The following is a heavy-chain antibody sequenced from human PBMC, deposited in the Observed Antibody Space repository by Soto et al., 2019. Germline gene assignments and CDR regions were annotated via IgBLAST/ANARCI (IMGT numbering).Heavy chain of an antibody. CDR3: ARRYGYYFDY. V-gene: IGHV4-59*08. D-gene: IGHD4-17*01. CDR2: IYYSGST. CDR1: GGSISSYY. Sequence: QVQLQESGPGLVKPSETLSLTCTVSGGSISSYYWSWIRQPPGKGLEWIGYIYYSGSTNYNPSLXSXAXIXXDTSKNQLPLKLSSVTAADTAVYYCARRYGYYFDYWGQGTLVTVSS. J-gene: IGHJ4*02.